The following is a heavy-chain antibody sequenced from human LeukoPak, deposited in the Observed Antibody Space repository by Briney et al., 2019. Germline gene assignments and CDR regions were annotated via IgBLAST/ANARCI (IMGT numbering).Heavy chain of an antibody. CDR1: GFTFSSYS. D-gene: IGHD1-14*01. Sequence: GGSLRLSCAASGFTFSSYSMNWVRQAPGKGLEWVSVISGSGGTTYYADSVKGRFTISRDSSKNTLYLQMNSLRAEDTAVYYCAKVSGGGLYYDGMDVWGQGTTVTVSS. V-gene: IGHV3-23*01. CDR2: ISGSGGTT. CDR3: AKVSGGGLYYDGMDV. J-gene: IGHJ6*02.